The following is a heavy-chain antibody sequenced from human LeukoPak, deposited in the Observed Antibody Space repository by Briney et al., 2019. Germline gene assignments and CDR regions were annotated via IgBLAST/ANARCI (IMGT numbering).Heavy chain of an antibody. CDR3: ARGRDVVVPAAIGLDY. V-gene: IGHV4-34*01. D-gene: IGHD2-2*01. CDR1: GGSFSGYY. CDR2: INHSGST. J-gene: IGHJ4*02. Sequence: SETLSVTCAVYGGSFSGYYWSWIRRPPGNGLEWIGEINHSGSTNYNPSLKSRVTISVDTSKNQFSLKLSSVTAADTAVYYCARGRDVVVPAAIGLDYWGQGTLVTVSS.